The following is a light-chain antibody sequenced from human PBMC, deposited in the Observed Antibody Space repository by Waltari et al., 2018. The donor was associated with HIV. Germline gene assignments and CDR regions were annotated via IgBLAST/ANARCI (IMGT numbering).Light chain of an antibody. Sequence: QSVLTQPPSASGTPGQRVTISCSGSSSNTGSITVNWYQQLPGRAPKVLIYSNNQRPSGVPDRFSGSKSGTSASLAISGLLSEDEADYSCAAWDDSLNGYVFGTGTKVTVL. CDR1: SSNTGSIT. CDR3: AAWDDSLNGYV. J-gene: IGLJ1*01. V-gene: IGLV1-44*01. CDR2: SNN.